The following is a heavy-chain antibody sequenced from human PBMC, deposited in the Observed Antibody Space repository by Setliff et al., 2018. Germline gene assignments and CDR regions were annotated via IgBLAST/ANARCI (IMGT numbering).Heavy chain of an antibody. CDR1: GDSINNFY. Sequence: SETLSLTCTVSGDSINNFYWTWIRQPPGKGLEWIGYIYHSGGTSYNPSLKSRVTMSVDTSMNQFSLNLNSVTAADTAVYYCARDRTYYGSGTYTRWFDYWGQGTLVTVSS. V-gene: IGHV4-59*01. J-gene: IGHJ4*02. D-gene: IGHD3-10*01. CDR3: ARDRTYYGSGTYTRWFDY. CDR2: IYHSGGT.